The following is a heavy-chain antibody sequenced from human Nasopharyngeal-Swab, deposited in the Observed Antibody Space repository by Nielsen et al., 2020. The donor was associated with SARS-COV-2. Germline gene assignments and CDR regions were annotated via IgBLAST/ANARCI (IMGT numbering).Heavy chain of an antibody. V-gene: IGHV3-21*01. D-gene: IGHD3-22*01. J-gene: IGHJ4*02. CDR1: GFTFSSYS. CDR2: ISSSSSYI. Sequence: GESLKISCAASGFTFSSYSMNWVRQAPGKGPEWVSSISSSSSYIYYADSVKGRFTISRDNAKNSLYLQMNSLRAEDTAVYYCAREGDYYDSSGYLFDYWGQGTLVTVSS. CDR3: AREGDYYDSSGYLFDY.